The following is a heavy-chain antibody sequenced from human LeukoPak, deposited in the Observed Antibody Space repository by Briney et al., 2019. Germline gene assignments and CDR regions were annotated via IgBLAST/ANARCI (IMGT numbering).Heavy chain of an antibody. Sequence: SETLSLTCTVSGGSISSYYWSWIRQPPGKGLEWIGYIYYSGSTNYNPSLKSRVTISVDTSKNQFSPKLSSVTAADTAVYYCARVRPDEDIVVGWGQGTLVTVSS. V-gene: IGHV4-59*01. J-gene: IGHJ4*02. CDR2: IYYSGST. CDR3: ARVRPDEDIVVG. CDR1: GGSISSYY. D-gene: IGHD2-15*01.